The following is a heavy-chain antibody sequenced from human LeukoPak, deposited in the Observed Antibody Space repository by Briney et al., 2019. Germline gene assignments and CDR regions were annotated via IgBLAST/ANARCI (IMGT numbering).Heavy chain of an antibody. Sequence: GGSLRLSCAASGFTFSGYAMSWVRQAPGKGLEWVSAINGSGGSTYYADSVKGRFTISRDNSKNTLYLQMNSLRAEDTAVYYCANYYYDRSGYKNWGQGTLVTVSS. CDR3: ANYYYDRSGYKN. CDR1: GFTFSGYA. D-gene: IGHD3-22*01. CDR2: INGSGGST. J-gene: IGHJ4*02. V-gene: IGHV3-23*01.